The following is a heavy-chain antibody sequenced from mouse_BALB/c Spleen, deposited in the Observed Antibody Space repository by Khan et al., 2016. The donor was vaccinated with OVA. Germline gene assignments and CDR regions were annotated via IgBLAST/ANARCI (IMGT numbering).Heavy chain of an antibody. CDR3: ARQAYDHYNLMDY. V-gene: IGHV2-6-1*01. J-gene: IGHJ4*01. CDR1: GFSLSNYG. CDR2: IWSDGST. Sequence: QVQLKESGPGLVAPSQSLSITCTISGFSLSNYGVHWVRQPPGKGLEWLVVIWSDGSTNYNSALKSRLTITKDNSKSQVFLKMNSLQTDDTAIYCWARQAYDHYNLMDYGGQGKAVTVYS. D-gene: IGHD2-14*01.